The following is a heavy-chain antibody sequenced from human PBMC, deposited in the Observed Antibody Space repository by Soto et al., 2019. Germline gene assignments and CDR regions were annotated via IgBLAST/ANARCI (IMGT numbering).Heavy chain of an antibody. J-gene: IGHJ6*02. CDR3: VRLTPQAARSYYYYGMDV. CDR1: GGSISSGGYY. D-gene: IGHD6-6*01. Sequence: ETLSLTCTVPGGSISSGGYYWSWIRQHPGKGLEWIGYIYYSGSTYYNPSLKSRVTISVDTSKNQFSLKLSSVTAADTAVYYCVRLTPQAARSYYYYGMDVWGQGTTVTVSS. V-gene: IGHV4-39*01. CDR2: IYYSGST.